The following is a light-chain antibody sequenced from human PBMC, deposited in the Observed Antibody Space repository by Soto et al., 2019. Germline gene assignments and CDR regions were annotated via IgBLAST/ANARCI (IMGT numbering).Light chain of an antibody. CDR3: QQRSNCPIT. J-gene: IGKJ5*01. CDR2: DAA. CDR1: QSVSSY. Sequence: EIVLTQSPATLSLSPGERATLSCRASQSVSSYLAWYQQKPGQAPRLLIYDAANRATGIPARFSDTGSGTDFTLPISTLEPEGFAVYYCQQRSNCPITLGQGSRLEIK. V-gene: IGKV3-11*01.